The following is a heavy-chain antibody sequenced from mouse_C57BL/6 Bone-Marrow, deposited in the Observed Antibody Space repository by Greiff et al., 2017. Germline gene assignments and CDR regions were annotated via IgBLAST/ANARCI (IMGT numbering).Heavy chain of an antibody. CDR3: GRHGYGNPLYYAMDY. D-gene: IGHD2-10*02. Sequence: DVKLVESGGGLVQPGGSLKLSCAASGFTFSDYYMYWVRQTPEKRLEWVAYISNGGGSTYYPDNVKGRFTISRDNAKNTLYLQMSRLKSEDTSMYYCGRHGYGNPLYYAMDYWGQGTSGTVSS. CDR2: ISNGGGST. CDR1: GFTFSDYY. J-gene: IGHJ4*01. V-gene: IGHV5-12*01.